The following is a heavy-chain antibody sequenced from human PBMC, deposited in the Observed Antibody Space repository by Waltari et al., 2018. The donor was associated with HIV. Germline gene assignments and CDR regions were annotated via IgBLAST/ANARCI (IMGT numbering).Heavy chain of an antibody. D-gene: IGHD3-22*01. V-gene: IGHV3-73*02. CDR2: IRSKANSYAT. Sequence: EVQLVESGGGLVQPGGSLKLSCAASGFTFSGSAMHWVRQASGKGLEWVGRIRSKANSYATAYAASVKGRFTISRDDSKNTAYLQMNSLKTEDTAVYYCTRRSYYDSSGYYSDYWGQGTLVTVSS. J-gene: IGHJ4*02. CDR3: TRRSYYDSSGYYSDY. CDR1: GFTFSGSA.